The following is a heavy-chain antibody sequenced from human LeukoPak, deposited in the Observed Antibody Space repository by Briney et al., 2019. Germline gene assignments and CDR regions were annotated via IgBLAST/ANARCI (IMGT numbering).Heavy chain of an antibody. D-gene: IGHD2-15*01. J-gene: IGHJ4*02. V-gene: IGHV4-34*01. CDR3: ARGVVVVAALYVLERHGFDY. CDR1: GGSFSGYY. CDR2: INHSGST. Sequence: SETLSLTCAVYGGSFSGYYWSWIRQPPGKGLEWIGEINHSGSTNYNPSLKSRVTISVDTSKNQFSPKLSSVTAADTAVYYCARGVVVVAALYVLERHGFDYWGQGTLVTVSS.